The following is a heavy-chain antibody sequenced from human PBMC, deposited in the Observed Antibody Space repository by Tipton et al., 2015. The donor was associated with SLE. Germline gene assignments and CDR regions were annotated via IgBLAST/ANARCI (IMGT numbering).Heavy chain of an antibody. D-gene: IGHD1-1*01. Sequence: GSLRLSCAASGFTLSKYWMHWLRQAPGKGLECVSIIKGDGTFTDYVESVKGRFTISRDNAKNTLYLEMNTLRAEDTAVYYCVRGTNDWNGLDYWGQGTLVTVSS. J-gene: IGHJ4*02. CDR1: GFTLSKYW. CDR2: IKGDGTFT. V-gene: IGHV3-74*01. CDR3: VRGTNDWNGLDY.